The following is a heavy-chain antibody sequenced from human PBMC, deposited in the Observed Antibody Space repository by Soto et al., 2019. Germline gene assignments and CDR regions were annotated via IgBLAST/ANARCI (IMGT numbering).Heavy chain of an antibody. CDR1: GFTFTSSA. Sequence: SVKVSCKASGFTFTSSAVQWVRQARGQRLEWIGWIVVGSGNTNYAQKFQERVTITRDMSTSTAYMELSSLRSEDTAVYYCAVDSVGYYDSSGYHNWFDPWGQGTLVTVSS. CDR2: IVVGSGNT. D-gene: IGHD3-22*01. CDR3: AVDSVGYYDSSGYHNWFDP. J-gene: IGHJ5*02. V-gene: IGHV1-58*01.